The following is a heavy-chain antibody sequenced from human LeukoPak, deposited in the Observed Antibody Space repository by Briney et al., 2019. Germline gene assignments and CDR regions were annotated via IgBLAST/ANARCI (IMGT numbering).Heavy chain of an antibody. V-gene: IGHV3-21*01. D-gene: IGHD3-10*01. Sequence: GGSLRLSCVASGFTVINNSMNWVRQAPGKGLEWVSSISSSSSYIYYADSVKGRFTISRDNAKNSLYLQMNSLRAEDTAVYYCARDKWFGEHYYMDVWGKGTTVTISS. CDR1: GFTVINNS. CDR3: ARDKWFGEHYYMDV. J-gene: IGHJ6*03. CDR2: ISSSSSYI.